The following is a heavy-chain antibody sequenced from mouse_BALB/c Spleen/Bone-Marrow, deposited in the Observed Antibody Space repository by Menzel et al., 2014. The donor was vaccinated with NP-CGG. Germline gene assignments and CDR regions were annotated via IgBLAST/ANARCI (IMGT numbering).Heavy chain of an antibody. CDR2: IYPGSGST. V-gene: IGHV1S22*01. CDR1: GYTFTSYW. D-gene: IGHD1-1*01. J-gene: IGHJ4*01. Sequence: LQQSGSELVRPGASVKLSCKASGYTFTSYWMHWVKQRPGQGLEWIGNIYPGSGSTKYDEKFKSKATLTVDTSSSTTYMQLSSLTSGDSAVYYCRSYDYTMDYWGQGTSVTVSS. CDR3: RSYDYTMDY.